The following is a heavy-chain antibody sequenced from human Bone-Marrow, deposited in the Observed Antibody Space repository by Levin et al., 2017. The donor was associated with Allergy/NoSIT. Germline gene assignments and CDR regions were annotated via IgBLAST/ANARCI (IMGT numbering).Heavy chain of an antibody. CDR1: GFSFSKYW. J-gene: IGHJ4*02. V-gene: IGHV3-7*01. CDR2: IKQDGSEK. CDR3: ARDGRDCSGSNCYSYFDH. Sequence: GGSLRLSCAASGFSFSKYWMNWVRQAPGKGLEWVANIKQDGSEKYYVGSVKGRFTISRDNDENSLYLHMNSLRAEDTAVYYCARDGRDCSGSNCYSYFDHWGQGTLVTVSS. D-gene: IGHD2-15*01.